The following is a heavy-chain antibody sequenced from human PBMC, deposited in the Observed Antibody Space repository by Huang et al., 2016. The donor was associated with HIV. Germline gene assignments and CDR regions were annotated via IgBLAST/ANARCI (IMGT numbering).Heavy chain of an antibody. J-gene: IGHJ4*02. CDR2: ISGYTGST. CDR3: AKDGRSDILTGYYDF. CDR1: GFTFSDFA. V-gene: IGHV3-23*01. Sequence: EVQLSESGGGLVRPGGSLRLSCVASGFTFSDFAMNWVRQAPGKGLQWVSGISGYTGSTFYADSVKGLFTISRDNSKNTMYFQMHNLRGEDTAVYYCAKDGRSDILTGYYDFWGQGTLVSVSS. D-gene: IGHD3-9*01.